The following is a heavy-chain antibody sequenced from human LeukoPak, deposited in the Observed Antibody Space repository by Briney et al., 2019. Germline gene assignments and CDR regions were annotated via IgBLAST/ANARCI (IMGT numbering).Heavy chain of an antibody. CDR1: GGSFSDYW. D-gene: IGHD3-10*01. J-gene: IGHJ6*03. CDR3: ARAKATYGSGSYRYYYYYYMDV. Sequence: SETLSLTCAVYGGSFSDYWYAWIRQSPGKGLEWMGEINHSGTTTYIPSLKSRVSMSVDTSKNQLSLSLRSVTAADTAVYYCARAKATYGSGSYRYYYYYYMDVWGKGTTVTVSS. V-gene: IGHV4-34*01. CDR2: INHSGTT.